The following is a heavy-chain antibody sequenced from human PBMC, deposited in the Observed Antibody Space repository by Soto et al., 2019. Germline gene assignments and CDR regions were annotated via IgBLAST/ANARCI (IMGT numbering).Heavy chain of an antibody. CDR2: IYPGDSDT. CDR3: AASIFYYGMDV. Sequence: GESLKISWKGSGYTFTNYWIGWVRQMPGKGLEWMGIIYPGDSDTKYNPSFQGQVTISADKSITTTYLRWTSLKASDTAIYYCAASIFYYGMDVWGQGTTVTVSS. J-gene: IGHJ6*02. V-gene: IGHV5-51*01. CDR1: GYTFTNYW.